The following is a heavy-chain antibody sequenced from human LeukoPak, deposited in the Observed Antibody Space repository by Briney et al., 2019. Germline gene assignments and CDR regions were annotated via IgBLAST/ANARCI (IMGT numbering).Heavy chain of an antibody. D-gene: IGHD3-3*01. CDR3: ARGEYYDFWSGKEYYYYGMDV. Sequence: ASVKVSCKASGYTFTSYDINWVRQATGQGLEWMGWMNPNSGNTGYAQKFQGRVTMTRNTSISTAYMELSSLRSEGTAVYYCARGEYYDFWSGKEYYYYGMDVWGQGTTVTVSS. J-gene: IGHJ6*02. CDR1: GYTFTSYD. CDR2: MNPNSGNT. V-gene: IGHV1-8*01.